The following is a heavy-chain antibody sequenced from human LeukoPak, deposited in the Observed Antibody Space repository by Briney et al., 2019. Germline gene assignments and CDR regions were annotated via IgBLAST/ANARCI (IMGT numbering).Heavy chain of an antibody. V-gene: IGHV3-21*01. CDR3: ARDRGLRNALRDAFDI. CDR1: GFTFSAYR. D-gene: IGHD4-17*01. Sequence: GGSLRLSCAASGFTFSAYRMNWVHQAPGKGLEWVSSTSSSTGYIYYADSAKGRFTISRDNAKNSLYLQMNSLRAEDTAVYYCARDRGLRNALRDAFDIWGQGTMVTVSS. J-gene: IGHJ3*02. CDR2: TSSSTGYI.